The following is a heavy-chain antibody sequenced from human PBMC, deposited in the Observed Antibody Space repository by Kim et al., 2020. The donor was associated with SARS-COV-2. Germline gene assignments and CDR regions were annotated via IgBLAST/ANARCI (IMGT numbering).Heavy chain of an antibody. CDR1: GGSISSGDYY. D-gene: IGHD6-19*01. V-gene: IGHV4-30-4*01. Sequence: SETLSLTCTVSGGSISSGDYYWSWIRQPPGKGLEWIGYIYYSGSTYYNPSLKSRVTISVDTSKNQFSLKLSSVTAADTAVYYCARESSGWYSPIGYWGQGTLVTVSS. J-gene: IGHJ4*02. CDR3: ARESSGWYSPIGY. CDR2: IYYSGST.